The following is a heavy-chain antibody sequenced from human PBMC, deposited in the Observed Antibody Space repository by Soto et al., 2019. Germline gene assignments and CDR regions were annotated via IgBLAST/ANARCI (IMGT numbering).Heavy chain of an antibody. Sequence: RASVKVSCKASGYTFTSYGISWVRQAPGQGLEWMGWISAYNGNTNYAQKLQGRVTMTTDTSTSTAYMELRSLRSDDTAVYYCARRPYDFWSGYPDYWGQGTLVTVSS. CDR3: ARRPYDFWSGYPDY. CDR2: ISAYNGNT. D-gene: IGHD3-3*01. J-gene: IGHJ4*02. CDR1: GYTFTSYG. V-gene: IGHV1-18*04.